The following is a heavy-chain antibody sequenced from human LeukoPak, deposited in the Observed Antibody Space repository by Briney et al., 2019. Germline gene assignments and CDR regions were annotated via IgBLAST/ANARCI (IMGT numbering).Heavy chain of an antibody. CDR2: IYTSGST. CDR3: ARGYYGSGSYNFDY. D-gene: IGHD3-10*01. V-gene: IGHV4-4*07. J-gene: IGHJ4*02. Sequence: PSETLSLTCTVSGYSISSGYYWSWIRQPAGKGLEWIGRIYTSGSTNYNPSLKSRVTMSVDTSKNQFSLKLSSVTAADTAVYYCARGYYGSGSYNFDYWGQGTLVTVSS. CDR1: GYSISSGYY.